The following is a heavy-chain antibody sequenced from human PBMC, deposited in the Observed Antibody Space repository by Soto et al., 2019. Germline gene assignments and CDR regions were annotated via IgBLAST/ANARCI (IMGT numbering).Heavy chain of an antibody. V-gene: IGHV4-59*01. Sequence: PSETLSLTCTVSGGSISTYYWSWIRQPPGKGLEWIGYIYYSGSTNYNPSLKSRVTISEDASKNQFSLKLSSVTAADTDVYYCARGKFPFTFDYWGQGTLVTVSS. CDR1: GGSISTYY. CDR3: ARGKFPFTFDY. J-gene: IGHJ4*02. CDR2: IYYSGST.